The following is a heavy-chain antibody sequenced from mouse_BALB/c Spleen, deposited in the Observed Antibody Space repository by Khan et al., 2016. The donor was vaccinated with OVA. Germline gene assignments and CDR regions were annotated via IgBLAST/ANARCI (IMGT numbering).Heavy chain of an antibody. V-gene: IGHV1-18*01. CDR1: GYTFTEYT. Sequence: VHVKQSGPELVKPGASVKISCKTSGYTFTEYTLHWMKQSHGKSLEWIGVINPKNGVTRYTHNFKGKATLTVETSSSTAYMEFRSLTSEDSAVYYCARDARRYWGQGTSVTVSS. CDR2: INPKNGVT. J-gene: IGHJ4*01. CDR3: ARDARRY.